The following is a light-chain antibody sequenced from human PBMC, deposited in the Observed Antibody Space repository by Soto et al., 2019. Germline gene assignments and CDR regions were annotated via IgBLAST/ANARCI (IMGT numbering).Light chain of an antibody. CDR3: SSYTSSSTGV. V-gene: IGLV2-14*01. CDR2: DVS. J-gene: IGLJ2*01. CDR1: SSDVGGYTY. Sequence: QSVLTQPASVSGSPGQSITISCTGTSSDVGGYTYVSWYQQQPGKAPKLMIYDVSNRPSGVSNRFSGSKSGNTASLTNSGLQAEDEADYYCSSYTSSSTGVFGGGTTLTVL.